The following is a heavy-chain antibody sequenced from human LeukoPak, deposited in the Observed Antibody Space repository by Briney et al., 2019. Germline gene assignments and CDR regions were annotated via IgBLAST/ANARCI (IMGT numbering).Heavy chain of an antibody. CDR2: MKQDGSEK. J-gene: IGHJ4*02. V-gene: IGHV3-7*01. Sequence: GGSLRLSCAASGYTFSSYWMSWVRQAPGKGLEWVANMKQDGSEKYYVDSVKGRFTISRDNAKNSLYLQMNSLRAEDTAVYYCARPTGYSSGWYFDYWGQGTLVTVSS. D-gene: IGHD6-19*01. CDR3: ARPTGYSSGWYFDY. CDR1: GYTFSSYW.